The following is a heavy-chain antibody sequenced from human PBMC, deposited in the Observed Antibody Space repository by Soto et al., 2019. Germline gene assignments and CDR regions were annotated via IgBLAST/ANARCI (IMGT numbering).Heavy chain of an antibody. Sequence: GGSLRLSCAASGFTFSDYYMSWIRQAPGKGLEWVSYISSSSSYTNYADSVKGRFTISRDNAKNSLYLQRNSLRAEDTALYYCARYCSSTSCYVYGSGSYWFDYWGQGTLVTVSS. CDR3: ARYCSSTSCYVYGSGSYWFDY. D-gene: IGHD2-2*01. CDR2: ISSSSSYT. CDR1: GFTFSDYY. J-gene: IGHJ4*02. V-gene: IGHV3-11*06.